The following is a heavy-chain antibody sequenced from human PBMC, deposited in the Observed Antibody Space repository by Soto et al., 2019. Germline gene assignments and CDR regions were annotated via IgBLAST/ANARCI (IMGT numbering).Heavy chain of an antibody. CDR1: GGSFSGYY. J-gene: IGHJ4*02. Sequence: PSETLSLTCAVYGGSFSGYYWSWIRQPPGKGLEWIGEINHSGSTNYNPSLKSRVTISVDTSKNQFPLKLSSVTAADTAVYYCARKPSGFFDYWGQGTLVTVSS. V-gene: IGHV4-34*01. D-gene: IGHD6-6*01. CDR3: ARKPSGFFDY. CDR2: INHSGST.